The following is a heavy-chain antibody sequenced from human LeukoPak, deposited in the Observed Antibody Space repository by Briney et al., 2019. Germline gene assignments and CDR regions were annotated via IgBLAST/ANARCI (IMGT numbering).Heavy chain of an antibody. CDR3: PKAKTQAMVLPGNY. CDR2: ISGSGDTT. CDR1: GFTFSNYA. V-gene: IGHV3-23*01. Sequence: GGSLRLSCAASGFTFSNYARSWVRQAPGKGLEWVSAISGSGDTTYYADSVKGRFTISRDNSKNTLYLQMNSLRADDTAVYYCPKAKTQAMVLPGNYWGQGTLVTVSS. D-gene: IGHD5-18*01. J-gene: IGHJ4*02.